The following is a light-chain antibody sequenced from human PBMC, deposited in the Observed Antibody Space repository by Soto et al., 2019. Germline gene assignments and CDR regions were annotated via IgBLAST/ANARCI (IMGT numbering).Light chain of an antibody. CDR1: SSDVGGYNY. V-gene: IGLV2-14*01. CDR2: DVS. CDR3: SSYTSSSTLGV. J-gene: IGLJ3*02. Sequence: QCALTQPASVSGSPGQSITISCTGTSSDVGGYNYVSWYQQHPGKAPKLMIYDVSNRPSGVSNRFSGSKSGNTASLTISGLQAEGEADYYCSSYTSSSTLGVFGGGTKLTVL.